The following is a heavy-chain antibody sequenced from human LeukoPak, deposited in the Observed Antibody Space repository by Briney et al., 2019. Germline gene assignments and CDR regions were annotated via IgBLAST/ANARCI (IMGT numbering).Heavy chain of an antibody. V-gene: IGHV3-48*01. Sequence: GGSLRLSCAVSGFTFSSYSMSWVRQAPGKGLEWISYISSTGGTVYYADSVEGRFTISRDNAQNSLYLQMNNLRAEDTAVYYCARAGPSSSWHQFDYWGQGTLVTVSS. CDR1: GFTFSSYS. CDR3: ARAGPSSSWHQFDY. J-gene: IGHJ4*02. D-gene: IGHD6-13*01. CDR2: ISSTGGTV.